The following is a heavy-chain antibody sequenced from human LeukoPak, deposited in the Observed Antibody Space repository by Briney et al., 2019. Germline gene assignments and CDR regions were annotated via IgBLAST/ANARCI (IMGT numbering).Heavy chain of an antibody. J-gene: IGHJ3*02. CDR2: ISAYNGNT. D-gene: IGHD3-22*01. CDR3: ARSPTMIVVLDAFDI. V-gene: IGHV1-18*01. Sequence: ASVKVSCKASGYTFTSYGISWVRQAPGQGLEWMGWISAYNGNTNYAQKLQGRVTKTTDTSTSTAYMELRSLRSDDTAVYYCARSPTMIVVLDAFDIWGQGTMVTVSS. CDR1: GYTFTSYG.